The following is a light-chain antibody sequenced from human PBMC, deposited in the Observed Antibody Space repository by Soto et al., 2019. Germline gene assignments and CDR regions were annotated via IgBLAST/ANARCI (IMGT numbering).Light chain of an antibody. CDR2: GAS. CDR3: QQYNNWLIT. Sequence: EIAMTQPPATLSVSPGERATLSCRASQSVSSNFAWYQQKPGQAPRLLIYGASTRATGIPARFSGSGSGTEFTLTISSLQSEDFAVYYCQQYNNWLITFGQGTRLEIK. J-gene: IGKJ5*01. V-gene: IGKV3-15*01. CDR1: QSVSSN.